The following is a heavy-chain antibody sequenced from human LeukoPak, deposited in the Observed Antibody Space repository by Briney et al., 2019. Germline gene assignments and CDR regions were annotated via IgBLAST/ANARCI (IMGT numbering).Heavy chain of an antibody. Sequence: GASVKVSCKASGGTFSSYAISWVRQAPGQGLEWMGGIIPIFGTANYAQKFQGRVTITTDESTSTAYMELSSLRSEDTAVYYCATGQACSSTSCSYDFDYWGQGTLVTVSS. V-gene: IGHV1-69*05. CDR2: IIPIFGTA. J-gene: IGHJ4*02. CDR3: ATGQACSSTSCSYDFDY. CDR1: GGTFSSYA. D-gene: IGHD2-2*01.